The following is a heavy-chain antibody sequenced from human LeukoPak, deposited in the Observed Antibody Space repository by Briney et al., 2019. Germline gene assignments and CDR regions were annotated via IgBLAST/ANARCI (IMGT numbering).Heavy chain of an antibody. CDR2: ISGSGGST. J-gene: IGHJ4*02. D-gene: IGHD3-10*01. CDR3: AKVTDYYGSGLIFDY. CDR1: GFTFSSYA. Sequence: GGSLRLSCAASGFTFSSYAMSWVRQAPGKGLEWVSAISGSGGSTYYADSVKGRLTISRDNSKNTLYLQMNSLRAEDTAVYYCAKVTDYYGSGLIFDYWGQGTLVTVSS. V-gene: IGHV3-23*01.